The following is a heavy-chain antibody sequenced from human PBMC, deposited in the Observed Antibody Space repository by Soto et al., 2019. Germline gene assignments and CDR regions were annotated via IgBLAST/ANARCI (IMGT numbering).Heavy chain of an antibody. J-gene: IGHJ4*02. V-gene: IGHV1-18*01. CDR3: AREVGVTYFDY. Sequence: ASVKVSCKASGFTFTTYGINWARQAPGQGLEWMGWINTYNGNTNYAQKLQGRVTMTTDTSTSTAYMELRSLRSDDTAVYYCAREVGVTYFDYWGQGTLVTVSS. CDR1: GFTFTTYG. CDR2: INTYNGNT. D-gene: IGHD3-22*01.